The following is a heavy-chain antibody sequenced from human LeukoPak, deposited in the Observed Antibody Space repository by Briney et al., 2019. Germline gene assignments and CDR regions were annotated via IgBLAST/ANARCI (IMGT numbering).Heavy chain of an antibody. J-gene: IGHJ4*02. D-gene: IGHD6-13*01. V-gene: IGHV7-4-1*02. CDR1: GYTFTSYA. CDR3: ARGIFTGYSSCWSWGGLDY. CDR2: INTNTGNP. Sequence: ASVKVSCKASGYTFTSYAMNWVRQAPGQGLEWMGWINTNTGNPTYAHGFTGRFVFSLDTSVSTAYLQISSLKAEDTAVYYCARGIFTGYSSCWSWGGLDYWGQGTLVTVSS.